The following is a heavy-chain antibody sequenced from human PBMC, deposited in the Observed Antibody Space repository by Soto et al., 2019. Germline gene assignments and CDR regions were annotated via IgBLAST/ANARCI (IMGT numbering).Heavy chain of an antibody. CDR1: GGTFSSYA. D-gene: IGHD6-6*01. Sequence: GASVKVTCKAYGGTFSSYAISWVRQAPGQGLEWMGGIIPIFGTANYAQKFQGRVTITADESTSTAYMELSSLRSEDTAVYYCARFLGSSSFYDYWGQGTLVTVSS. J-gene: IGHJ4*02. V-gene: IGHV1-69*13. CDR3: ARFLGSSSFYDY. CDR2: IIPIFGTA.